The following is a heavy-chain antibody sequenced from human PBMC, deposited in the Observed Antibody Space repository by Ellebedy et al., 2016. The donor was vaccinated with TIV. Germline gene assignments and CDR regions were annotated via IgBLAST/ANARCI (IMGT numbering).Heavy chain of an antibody. CDR2: IQQDGSDK. V-gene: IGHV3-7*03. CDR1: GFTFSGYW. CDR3: AKDNYIGYDWLGGNSFDS. J-gene: IGHJ4*02. D-gene: IGHD5-12*01. Sequence: GGSLRLXXAASGFTFSGYWMSWVRQAPGKGLEWVANIQQDGSDKYYVDSVKGRFTISRDNARNSLYLQMNSLRAEDTATYYCAKDNYIGYDWLGGNSFDSWGQGTLVTVSS.